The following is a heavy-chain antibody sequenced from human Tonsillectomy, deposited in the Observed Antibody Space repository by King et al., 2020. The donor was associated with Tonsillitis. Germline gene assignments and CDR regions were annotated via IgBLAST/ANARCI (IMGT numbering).Heavy chain of an antibody. J-gene: IGHJ3*02. CDR3: AGVWVVLGVGAYDT. CDR1: GFTFSSYS. D-gene: IGHD3-10*01. CDR2: ITSSSNYI. Sequence: VQLVESGGGLVKPGGSLRLSCAASGFTFSSYSLHWVRQAPGKGLEWVSSITSSSNYIYYSDSMEGRCTISRDNAKNSLYLQMNSLRAEDTAMYYCAGVWVVLGVGAYDTWGQGTMVTVSS. V-gene: IGHV3-21*01.